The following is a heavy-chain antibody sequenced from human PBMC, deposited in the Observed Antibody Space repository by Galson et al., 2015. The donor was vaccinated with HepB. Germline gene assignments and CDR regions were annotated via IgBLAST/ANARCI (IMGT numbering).Heavy chain of an antibody. V-gene: IGHV3-23*01. Sequence: SLRLSCAASGFTFSSYGMSWVRQAPGKGLEWVPTISGSGGNTYYADSVKGRFTISRDNSKNTLYLQMNSLRDEDTAVYYCAKSYGADLLWFGELLDWGQGTLVTVSS. D-gene: IGHD3-10*01. CDR2: ISGSGGNT. CDR3: AKSYGADLLWFGELLD. J-gene: IGHJ4*02. CDR1: GFTFSSYG.